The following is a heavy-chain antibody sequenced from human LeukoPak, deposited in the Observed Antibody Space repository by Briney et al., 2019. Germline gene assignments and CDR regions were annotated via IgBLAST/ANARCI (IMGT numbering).Heavy chain of an antibody. V-gene: IGHV3-64*01. J-gene: IGHJ4*02. Sequence: PGGSLRLSCAASGFTFSSYAMHWVRQAPGKGLEYVSAISSNGGSTYYANSVKGRFTISRDNSKNTLYLQMGSLRSEDMAVYYCARGGRGGIAAAGIGRWGQGTLVTVSS. CDR1: GFTFSSYA. CDR3: ARGGRGGIAAAGIGR. D-gene: IGHD6-13*01. CDR2: ISSNGGST.